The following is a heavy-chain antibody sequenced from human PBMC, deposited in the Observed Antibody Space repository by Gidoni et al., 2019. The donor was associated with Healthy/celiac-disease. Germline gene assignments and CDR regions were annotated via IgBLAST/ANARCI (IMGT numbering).Heavy chain of an antibody. D-gene: IGHD5-18*01. CDR2: INHSGST. Sequence: GKGLEWIGEINHSGSTNYNPSLKSRVTISVDTSKNQFSLKLSSVTAADTAVYYCARGGNGYWPVGGYFDYWGQGTLVTVSS. CDR3: ARGGNGYWPVGGYFDY. J-gene: IGHJ4*02. V-gene: IGHV4-34*01.